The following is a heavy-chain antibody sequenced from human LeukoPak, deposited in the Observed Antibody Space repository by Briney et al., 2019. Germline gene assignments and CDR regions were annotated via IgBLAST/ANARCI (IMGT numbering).Heavy chain of an antibody. J-gene: IGHJ4*02. Sequence: GGSLRLSCAASGFTFSSYSMNWVRKAPGKGLEWVSSISSSSSYIYYADSVKGRFTISRDNAKNSLYLQMNSLRAEDTAVYYCASYYGSGSYYNFVPPFGYWGQGTLVTVSS. CDR3: ASYYGSGSYYNFVPPFGY. CDR2: ISSSSSYI. CDR1: GFTFSSYS. D-gene: IGHD3-10*01. V-gene: IGHV3-21*01.